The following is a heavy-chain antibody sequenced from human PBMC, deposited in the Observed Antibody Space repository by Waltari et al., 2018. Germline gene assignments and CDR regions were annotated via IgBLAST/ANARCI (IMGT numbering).Heavy chain of an antibody. CDR2: MNPNSGNT. V-gene: IGHV1-8*01. Sequence: QVQLVQSGAEVKKPGASVKVSCKAYGYTLTSYDTNWVRQATGQGLGWRGWMNPNSGNTGYAQKFQGRVTMTRNTSISTAYMELSSLRSEDTTVYYCASRPSSGSYYYYMDVWGKGTTVTVSS. J-gene: IGHJ6*03. CDR3: ASRPSSGSYYYYMDV. D-gene: IGHD3-22*01. CDR1: GYTLTSYD.